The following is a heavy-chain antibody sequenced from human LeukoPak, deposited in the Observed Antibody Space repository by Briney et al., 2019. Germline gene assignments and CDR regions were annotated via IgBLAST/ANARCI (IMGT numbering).Heavy chain of an antibody. J-gene: IGHJ4*02. CDR3: ATSATTNYFDY. V-gene: IGHV1-46*01. Sequence: ASVKVSCKASGYTFTSYYMHWVRQAPGQGLEWMGIINPSGGSTSYAQKFQGRVTMTRDTSTSTVYMELSSLRSEDTAVYYCATSATTNYFDYWGRGTLVTVSS. D-gene: IGHD6-25*01. CDR1: GYTFTSYY. CDR2: INPSGGST.